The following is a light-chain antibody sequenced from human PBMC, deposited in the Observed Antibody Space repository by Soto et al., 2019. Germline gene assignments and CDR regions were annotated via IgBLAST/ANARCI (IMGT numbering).Light chain of an antibody. CDR3: HQYYKWPLT. J-gene: IGKJ4*01. Sequence: EIVMTQSPSTLSASPGERVTITCRASQSAISNLAWYQQKPGQAPRLLIYEASTRATDIPARFSGSGSGTDFTLTISSLLSEDFAVYYCHQYYKWPLTFGGGTKVDIK. CDR1: QSAISN. V-gene: IGKV3-15*01. CDR2: EAS.